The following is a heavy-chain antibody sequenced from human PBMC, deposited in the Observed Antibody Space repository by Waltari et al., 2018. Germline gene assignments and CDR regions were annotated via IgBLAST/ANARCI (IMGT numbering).Heavy chain of an antibody. D-gene: IGHD1-26*01. CDR1: GFTVSSNY. CDR3: ARVEEGSDNWVDP. J-gene: IGHJ5*02. Sequence: EVQLVESGGGLIQPGGSLRLSCAASGFTVSSNYMSWVRQAPGKGLEWVSVIYSGGSTYYADSVKGRFTISRDNAKNTVYLDMNSLKTEDTAVFYCARVEEGSDNWVDPWGQGTLVTVSS. V-gene: IGHV3-53*01. CDR2: IYSGGST.